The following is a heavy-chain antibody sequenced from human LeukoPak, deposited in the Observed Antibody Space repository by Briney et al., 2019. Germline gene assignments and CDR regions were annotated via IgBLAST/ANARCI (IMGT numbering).Heavy chain of an antibody. V-gene: IGHV1-2*02. CDR1: GYTFTGYY. J-gene: IGHJ5*02. CDR3: ARELATGTTVWFDP. D-gene: IGHD1-1*01. CDR2: INPDNGGT. Sequence: ASVKVSCKASGYTFTGYYIHWVRQAPGQGLEWMGWINPDNGGTNYAQNFQGRVTMTRDTSISTAYMELSRLRSDDTAVYSCARELATGTTVWFDPWDQGTLVTVSS.